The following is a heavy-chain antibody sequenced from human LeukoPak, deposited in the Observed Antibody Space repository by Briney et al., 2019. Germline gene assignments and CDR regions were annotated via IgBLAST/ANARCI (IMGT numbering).Heavy chain of an antibody. Sequence: SETLSLTCTVSGGSLSSGGYYWGWLRQHPGKGLEWLGYIYYSGSTYYNPSLKSRVTISVDTSKNQFSLKLSSVTAADTAVYYCARDLVDSGYAFDIWGQGTMVTVSS. V-gene: IGHV4-31*03. CDR3: ARDLVDSGYAFDI. D-gene: IGHD5-18*01. CDR1: GGSLSSGGYY. J-gene: IGHJ3*02. CDR2: IYYSGST.